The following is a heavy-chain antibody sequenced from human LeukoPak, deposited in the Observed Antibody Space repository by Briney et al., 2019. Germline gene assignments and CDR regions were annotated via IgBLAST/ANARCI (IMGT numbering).Heavy chain of an antibody. CDR1: GGSISSSSYY. D-gene: IGHD3-9*01. Sequence: PSETLSLTCTVSGGSISSSSYYWGWIRQPPGKGLEWIGSIYYSGSTYYNPSLKSRVTISVDTSKNQFSLKLSSVTAADTAVYYCAREAPDLTGYRSTISYYFDYWGQGTLVTVSS. CDR3: AREAPDLTGYRSTISYYFDY. V-gene: IGHV4-39*07. CDR2: IYYSGST. J-gene: IGHJ4*02.